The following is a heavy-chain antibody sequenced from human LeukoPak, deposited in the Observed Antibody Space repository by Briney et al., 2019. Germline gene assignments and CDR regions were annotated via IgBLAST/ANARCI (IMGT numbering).Heavy chain of an antibody. CDR2: INHSGST. D-gene: IGHD6-13*01. CDR3: ARRKQQLVAYYYYYYMDV. CDR1: GGSFSGYY. Sequence: SETLSLTCAVYGGSFSGYYWSWIRQPPGKGLECIGEINHSGSTNYNPSLKSRVTISVDTSKNQFSLKLSSVTAADTAVYYCARRKQQLVAYYYYYYMDVWGKGTTVTVSS. J-gene: IGHJ6*03. V-gene: IGHV4-34*01.